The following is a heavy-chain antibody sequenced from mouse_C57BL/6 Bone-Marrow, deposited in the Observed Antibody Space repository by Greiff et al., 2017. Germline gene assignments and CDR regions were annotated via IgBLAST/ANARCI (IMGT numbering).Heavy chain of an antibody. CDR3: TGGTTVVAKDD. J-gene: IGHJ2*01. V-gene: IGHV6-3*01. D-gene: IGHD1-1*01. CDR1: GFTFSNYW. Sequence: EVKVEESGGGLVQPGGSMKLSCVASGFTFSNYWMNWVRQSPEKGLEWVAQIRLKSDNYATHYAESVKGRFTISRDDSKSSVYLQMNNLRAEDTGIYYCTGGTTVVAKDDWGQGTTLTVAS. CDR2: IRLKSDNYAT.